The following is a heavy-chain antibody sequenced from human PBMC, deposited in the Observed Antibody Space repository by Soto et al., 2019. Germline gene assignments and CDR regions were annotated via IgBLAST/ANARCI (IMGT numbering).Heavy chain of an antibody. CDR3: ARRFSHYGDVWFDP. CDR2: IYYSGST. V-gene: IGHV4-31*03. D-gene: IGHD4-17*01. Sequence: SETLSLTCTVSGGSISSGGYYWSWIRQHPGKGLEWIGYIYYSGSTYYNPSLKSRVTISVDTSKNQFSLKLSSVTAADTAVYYRARRFSHYGDVWFDPWGQGTLVTVSS. CDR1: GGSISSGGYY. J-gene: IGHJ5*02.